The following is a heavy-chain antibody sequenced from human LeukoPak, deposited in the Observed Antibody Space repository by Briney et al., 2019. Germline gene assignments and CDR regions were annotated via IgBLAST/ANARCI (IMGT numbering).Heavy chain of an antibody. D-gene: IGHD1-1*01. CDR1: GFTFSTYA. J-gene: IGHJ4*02. V-gene: IGHV3-23*01. CDR3: AKDRSGPTGSFGY. Sequence: PGGSLRLSCAASGFTFSTYAMSWVRQAPGKGLEWVSAISGSGGSTYYADSVKGRFTISRDNSKNTLYLQINSLRAEDTVVYYCAKDRSGPTGSFGYWGQGTLVTVSS. CDR2: ISGSGGST.